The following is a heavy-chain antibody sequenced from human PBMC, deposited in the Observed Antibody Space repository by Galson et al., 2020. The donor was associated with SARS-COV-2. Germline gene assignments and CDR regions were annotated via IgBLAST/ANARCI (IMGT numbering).Heavy chain of an antibody. Sequence: QLGESLKISCAVSGFSVSTNYMTWVRQAPGRGLAWVPVIYGGDTTAYADSVKGRFSISRDNSKNTVFLQLNSLRAEDTAVYFCARVCRATASCYFDSWGQGTLVTVSS. D-gene: IGHD2-15*01. V-gene: IGHV3-53*05. J-gene: IGHJ4*02. CDR2: IYGGDTT. CDR3: ARVCRATASCYFDS. CDR1: GFSVSTNY.